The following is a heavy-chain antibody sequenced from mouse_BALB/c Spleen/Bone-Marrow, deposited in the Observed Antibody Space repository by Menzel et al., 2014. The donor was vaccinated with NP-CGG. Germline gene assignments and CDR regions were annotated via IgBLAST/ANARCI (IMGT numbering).Heavy chain of an antibody. Sequence: EVKLVESGGGLVQPGGSRKLSCEASGFTFSSFGMHWVRQAPEKGLEWVAYISSGSSTIYYADTVKGRFTISRDNPKNTLFLRMTSLRSEDTAMYYCARGGNYAWFAYWGQGTLVTVSA. CDR3: ARGGNYAWFAY. D-gene: IGHD2-1*01. CDR1: GFTFSSFG. CDR2: ISSGSSTI. J-gene: IGHJ3*01. V-gene: IGHV5-17*02.